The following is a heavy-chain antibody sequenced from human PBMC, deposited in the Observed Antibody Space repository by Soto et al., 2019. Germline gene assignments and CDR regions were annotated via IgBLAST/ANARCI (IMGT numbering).Heavy chain of an antibody. J-gene: IGHJ6*02. CDR1: GGSFSGYY. CDR3: ARGGYCSGGSCYPFYYYYGMDV. V-gene: IGHV4-34*01. D-gene: IGHD2-15*01. Sequence: QVQLQQWGAGLLKPSETLSLTCAVYGGSFSGYYWSWIRQPPGKGLEWLGEINHSGSTNYNPSLKSRVTISEDTSKNQFSLKLSSVAAADTAVYYCARGGYCSGGSCYPFYYYYGMDVWGQGTTVTVSS. CDR2: INHSGST.